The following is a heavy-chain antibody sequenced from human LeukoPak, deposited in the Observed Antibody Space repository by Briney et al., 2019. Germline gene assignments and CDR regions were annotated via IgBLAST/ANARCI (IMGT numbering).Heavy chain of an antibody. J-gene: IGHJ5*02. CDR3: ARVGYCSSTSCYTWGALNWFDP. V-gene: IGHV1-69*13. D-gene: IGHD2-2*02. CDR2: IIPIFGTA. Sequence: ASVKVSCKASGGTFISYAISWVRQAPGQGLEWMGGIIPIFGTANYAQKFQGRVTITADESTSTAYMELSSLRSEDTAVYYCARVGYCSSTSCYTWGALNWFDPWGQGTLVTVSS. CDR1: GGTFISYA.